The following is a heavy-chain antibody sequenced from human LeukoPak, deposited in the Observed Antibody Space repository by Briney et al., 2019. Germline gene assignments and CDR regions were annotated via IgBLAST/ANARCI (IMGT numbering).Heavy chain of an antibody. V-gene: IGHV4-34*01. CDR1: GGSFSGYY. CDR2: INHSGST. Sequence: SETLSLTCAVSGGSFSGYYWSWIRQPPGKGLEWIGEINHSGSTNYNPSLKSRVTISVDTSKNQFSLKLSSVTAADTAVYYCARGGVDTAMVTGGRRLSAYWGQGTLVTVSS. D-gene: IGHD5-18*01. CDR3: ARGGVDTAMVTGGRRLSAY. J-gene: IGHJ4*02.